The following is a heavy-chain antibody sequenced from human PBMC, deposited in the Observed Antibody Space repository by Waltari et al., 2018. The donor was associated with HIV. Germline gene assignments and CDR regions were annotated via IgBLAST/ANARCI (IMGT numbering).Heavy chain of an antibody. CDR3: ARGGTFDSAGHYLFVS. D-gene: IGHD3-22*01. V-gene: IGHV4-59*01. Sequence: QVQLQESGPGLVKPSATLSLTCSVSGDSITTSFWNWIRQPPGKGLEWIGYIYYSGNANYNPSLKSRVSMSLDTSRNQFSLKLTSVTAADAAVYYCARGGTFDSAGHYLFVSWGQGTLVTVSS. J-gene: IGHJ4*02. CDR1: GDSITTSF. CDR2: IYYSGNA.